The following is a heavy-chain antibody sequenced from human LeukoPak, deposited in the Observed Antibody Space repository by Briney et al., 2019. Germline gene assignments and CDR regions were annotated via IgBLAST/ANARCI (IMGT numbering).Heavy chain of an antibody. CDR1: GFTVSSNY. Sequence: GGSLRPSCAASGFTVSSNYMSWVRQAPGKGLEWVSVIYSGGSTYYADSVKGRFTISRDNSKNTLYLQMNSLRAEDTAVYYCARGLPEDYWGQGTLVTVSS. J-gene: IGHJ4*02. CDR2: IYSGGST. V-gene: IGHV3-66*01. CDR3: ARGLPEDY.